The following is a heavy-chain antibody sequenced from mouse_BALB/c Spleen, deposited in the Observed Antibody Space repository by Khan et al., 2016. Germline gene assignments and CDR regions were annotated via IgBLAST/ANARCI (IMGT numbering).Heavy chain of an antibody. D-gene: IGHD1-1*01. V-gene: IGHV3-6*02. CDR3: ARGSYWYCDV. Sequence: EVQLQESGPGLVKPSQSLSLTCSVTGYSITSGYYWNWIRQFPGSKLEWGGYISYDGNTNYNPSLKNRISITLDTSKTQFFLNLNSVTTEDTATYFCARGSYWYCDVWGAGTTVTVCS. J-gene: IGHJ1*01. CDR2: ISYDGNT. CDR1: GYSITSGYY.